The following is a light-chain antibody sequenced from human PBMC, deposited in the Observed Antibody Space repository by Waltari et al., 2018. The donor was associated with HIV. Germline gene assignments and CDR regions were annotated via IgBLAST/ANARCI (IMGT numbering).Light chain of an antibody. Sequence: QSVLTQPPSASGPPGQGVSISCSGRNSNIRGNRLNWYRQPPGTAPKLLIYSNNQRPSGVPDRFSGSKSGTSASLAISGLQSEDEADYYCAAWDDSLSWVFGRGTKLTVL. CDR2: SNN. V-gene: IGLV1-44*01. J-gene: IGLJ3*02. CDR1: NSNIRGNR. CDR3: AAWDDSLSWV.